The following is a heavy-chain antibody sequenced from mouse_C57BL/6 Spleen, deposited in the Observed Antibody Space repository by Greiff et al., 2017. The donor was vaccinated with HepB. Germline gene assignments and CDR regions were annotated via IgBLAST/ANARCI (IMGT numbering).Heavy chain of an antibody. CDR3: ARTGGYDYDDEFAY. CDR2: ISSGSSTI. D-gene: IGHD2-4*01. Sequence: EVQLVESGGGLVKPGGSLKLSCAASGFTFSDYGMHWVRQAPEKGLEWVAYISSGSSTIYYADTVKVRFTISRDNAKNTLFLQMTSLRSEDTAMYYCARTGGYDYDDEFAYWGQGTLVTVSA. V-gene: IGHV5-17*01. CDR1: GFTFSDYG. J-gene: IGHJ3*01.